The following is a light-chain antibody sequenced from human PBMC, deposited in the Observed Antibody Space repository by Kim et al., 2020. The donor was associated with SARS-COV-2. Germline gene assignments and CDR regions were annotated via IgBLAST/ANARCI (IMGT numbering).Light chain of an antibody. Sequence: EIVLTQSPGTLSLSPGERVTLSCRASQSISSSYLAWYQQKPGQAPRLLVYGVSSRATGIPDRFIAGGSGTDFTLTITRLEPEDFGVYHCHQYGGSLSFGGGTKVDIK. CDR2: GVS. CDR1: QSISSSY. V-gene: IGKV3-20*01. CDR3: HQYGGSLS. J-gene: IGKJ4*01.